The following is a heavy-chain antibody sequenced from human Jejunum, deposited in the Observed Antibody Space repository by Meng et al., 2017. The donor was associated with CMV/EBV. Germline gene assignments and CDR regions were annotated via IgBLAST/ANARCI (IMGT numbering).Heavy chain of an antibody. V-gene: IGHV3-21*06. D-gene: IGHD2-2*01. CDR2: ISSSSSSR. J-gene: IGHJ4*02. CDR3: ARGAVDCSSTSCSSGFFDL. Sequence: SYTMDRVRQAPGKGLEWVSTISSSSSSRNYADSVKGRFTISRDNAGNSLDLQMNSLRAEDTAVYYCARGAVDCSSTSCSSGFFDLWGQGTLVTVSS. CDR1: SYT.